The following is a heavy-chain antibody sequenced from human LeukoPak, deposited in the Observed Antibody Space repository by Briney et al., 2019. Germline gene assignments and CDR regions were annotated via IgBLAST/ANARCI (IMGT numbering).Heavy chain of an antibody. Sequence: SETLSLTCTVSGGSISSYYWSWIRQPAGKGLEWIGRIYTSGSTNYNPSLKSRVTMSVDTSKNQFSLKLSSVTAADTAVYYCAREGLGYCSSTSCYTLENYYYYYYMDVWGKGTTVTVSS. CDR1: GGSISSYY. V-gene: IGHV4-4*07. J-gene: IGHJ6*03. CDR2: IYTSGST. CDR3: AREGLGYCSSTSCYTLENYYYYYYMDV. D-gene: IGHD2-2*02.